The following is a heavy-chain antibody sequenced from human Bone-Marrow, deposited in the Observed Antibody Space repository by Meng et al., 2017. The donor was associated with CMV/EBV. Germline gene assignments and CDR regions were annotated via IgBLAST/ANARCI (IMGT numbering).Heavy chain of an antibody. CDR3: ARDSGVYGMDV. J-gene: IGHJ6*02. CDR2: IYYSGST. Sequence: SETSLTCTVSGGSISSYYWSWIRQPPGKGLEWIGYIYYSGSTNYNPSLKSRVTISVDTSKNQFSLKLSSVTAADTAVYYCARDSGVYGMDVWGQGTTVTVSS. CDR1: GGSISSYY. D-gene: IGHD3-10*01. V-gene: IGHV4-59*01.